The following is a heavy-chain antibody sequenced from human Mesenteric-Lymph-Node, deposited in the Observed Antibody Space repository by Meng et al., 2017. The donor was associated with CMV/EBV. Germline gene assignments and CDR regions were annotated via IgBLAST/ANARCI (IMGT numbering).Heavy chain of an antibody. CDR1: VSSNSAA. D-gene: IGHD6-13*01. CDR2: TFYRSKWYN. Sequence: VSSNSAAWNWIRQSPSRGLEWLGRTFYRSKWYNDYAVSVKSRITINPDTSKNQFSLQLNSVTPEDTAVYYCARGSIAAADYYFDYWGQGTLVTVSS. V-gene: IGHV6-1*01. CDR3: ARGSIAAADYYFDY. J-gene: IGHJ4*02.